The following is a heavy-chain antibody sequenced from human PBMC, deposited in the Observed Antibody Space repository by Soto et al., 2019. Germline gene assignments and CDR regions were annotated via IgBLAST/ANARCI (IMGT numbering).Heavy chain of an antibody. CDR3: TTESNLQSEVYWFDP. CDR1: GFTFSNAW. J-gene: IGHJ5*02. V-gene: IGHV3-15*07. CDR2: IKSKTDGGTT. Sequence: GGSLRLSCAASGFTFSNAWMNWVRQAPGKGLEWVGRIKSKTDGGTTDYAAPVKGRFTISRDDSENKLYLQMNSLKTEDTDVYYCTTESNLQSEVYWFDPWGQGTLVTVSS.